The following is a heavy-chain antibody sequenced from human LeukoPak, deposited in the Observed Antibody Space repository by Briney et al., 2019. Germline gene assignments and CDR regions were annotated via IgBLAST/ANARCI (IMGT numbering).Heavy chain of an antibody. CDR3: ASGHDDSGGFEPFDY. CDR2: IYYSGST. D-gene: IGHD3-22*01. V-gene: IGHV4-31*02. Sequence: SWVRQHPGQGLEWIGYIYYSGSTYYNPSLKSRVTISVDTSKNQFSLKLSSVTAADTAVYYCASGHDDSGGFEPFDYWGQGTLVTVSS. J-gene: IGHJ4*02.